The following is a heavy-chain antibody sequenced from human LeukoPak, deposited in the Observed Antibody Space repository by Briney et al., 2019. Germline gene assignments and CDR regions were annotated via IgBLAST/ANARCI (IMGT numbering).Heavy chain of an antibody. J-gene: IGHJ4*02. CDR3: ARAISTGYPTFDY. V-gene: IGHV1-69*02. D-gene: IGHD3-9*01. Sequence: SLRVSCKASGGTFSSYTISWVRQAPGQGLEWMGRIIPILGIANYAQKFQGRVTITADKSTSTAYMELSSLRSEDTAVYYCARAISTGYPTFDYWGQGTLVTVSS. CDR1: GGTFSSYT. CDR2: IIPILGIA.